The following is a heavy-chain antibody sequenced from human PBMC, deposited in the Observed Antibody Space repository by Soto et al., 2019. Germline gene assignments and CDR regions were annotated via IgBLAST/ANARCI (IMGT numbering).Heavy chain of an antibody. V-gene: IGHV2-5*02. D-gene: IGHD6-19*01. J-gene: IGHJ4*02. CDR2: IYLDDDK. Sequence: QITLKESGPTLVKPTQTLTLTCTFSGFSLSTSGVNVGWIRQPPGKALEWLALIYLDDDKRYSPSLKNRLTITKYTSKNQVVLTMTNMDSVDTATYYCAHSPNGGWSPIEYWGQGTLVTGSA. CDR3: AHSPNGGWSPIEY. CDR1: GFSLSTSGVN.